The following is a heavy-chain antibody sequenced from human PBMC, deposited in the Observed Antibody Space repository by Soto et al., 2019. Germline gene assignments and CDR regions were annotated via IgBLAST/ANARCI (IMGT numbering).Heavy chain of an antibody. Sequence: PSETLSLTCAVSGGSTFRTSWWSWVRQSPGKGLEWIGEIHHDGSTNYNPSLKSRGTISVDTSKNQFSLKLSSVTAADTAVYYCARLDSGYDWKKAAFDISGQGTMGSVSS. CDR1: GGSTFRTSW. CDR3: ARLDSGYDWKKAAFDI. CDR2: IHHDGST. J-gene: IGHJ3*02. D-gene: IGHD5-12*01. V-gene: IGHV4-4*02.